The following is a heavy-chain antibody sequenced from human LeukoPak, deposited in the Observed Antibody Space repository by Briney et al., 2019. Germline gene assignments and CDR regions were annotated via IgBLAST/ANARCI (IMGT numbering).Heavy chain of an antibody. D-gene: IGHD1-1*01. Sequence: SETLSLTCTVSGGSISSGDYYWSWIRQPPGKGLEWIGYIYYSGSTNYNPSLKSRVTISVDTSKNQFSLKLSSVTAADTVVYYCARHGTSGTNLNWFDPWGQGTLVTVSS. V-gene: IGHV4-61*08. CDR2: IYYSGST. J-gene: IGHJ5*02. CDR1: GGSISSGDYY. CDR3: ARHGTSGTNLNWFDP.